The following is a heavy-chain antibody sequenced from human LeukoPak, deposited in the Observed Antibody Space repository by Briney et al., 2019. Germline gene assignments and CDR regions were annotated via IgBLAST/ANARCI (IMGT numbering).Heavy chain of an antibody. CDR2: INPNNGGT. J-gene: IGHJ4*02. V-gene: IGHV1-2*06. Sequence: ASVKVSCQASGYTFTSYYMHWVRQAPGQGLEWMGRINPNNGGTNYAQKFQGRVTMTGDTSISTAYMELSSLRSDDTAVYYCTRESGSYHGNDYWGQGTLVTVSS. D-gene: IGHD1-26*01. CDR3: TRESGSYHGNDY. CDR1: GYTFTSYY.